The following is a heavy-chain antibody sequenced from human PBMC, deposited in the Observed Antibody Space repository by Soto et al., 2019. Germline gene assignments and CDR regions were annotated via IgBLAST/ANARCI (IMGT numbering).Heavy chain of an antibody. CDR3: ARSLEPSWFDP. CDR2: MYHTGGA. J-gene: IGHJ5*02. CDR1: GGSSNFY. V-gene: IGHV4-59*01. Sequence: KSSETLSLTCTVSGGSSNFYWSWIRQSPGKGLEWIGYMYHTGGANYNPSFRGRVTMSVDMSKNQASLKLASVTAADTAVYYCARSLEPSWFDPWGQGTLVTVSS.